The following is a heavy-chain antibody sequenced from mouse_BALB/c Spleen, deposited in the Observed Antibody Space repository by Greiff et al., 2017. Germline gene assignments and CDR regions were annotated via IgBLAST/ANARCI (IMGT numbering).Heavy chain of an antibody. CDR1: GYTFTDYN. CDR3: AREGHYGSSDY. J-gene: IGHJ2*01. Sequence: EVHLVESGPELVKPGASVKISCKASGYTFTDYNMHWVKQSHGKSLEWIGYIYPYNGGTGYNQKFKSKATLTVDNSSSTAYMELRSLTSEDSAVYYCAREGHYGSSDYWGQGTTLTVSS. V-gene: IGHV1S29*02. D-gene: IGHD1-1*01. CDR2: IYPYNGGT.